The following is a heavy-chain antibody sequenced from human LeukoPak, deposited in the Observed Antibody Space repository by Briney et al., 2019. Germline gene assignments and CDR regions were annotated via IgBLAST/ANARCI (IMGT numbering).Heavy chain of an antibody. J-gene: IGHJ4*02. CDR1: GLTFNIYD. CDR3: AREDYDSSGYFY. D-gene: IGHD3-22*01. V-gene: IGHV3-23*01. Sequence: GGSLRLSCAASGLTFNIYDMHWVRQAPGKGLEWVSVISAGGGTKDYADSVRGRFTVSRDNSRNTLFLQMNSLRAEDTAICYCAREDYDSSGYFYWGQGTLVTVSS. CDR2: ISAGGGTK.